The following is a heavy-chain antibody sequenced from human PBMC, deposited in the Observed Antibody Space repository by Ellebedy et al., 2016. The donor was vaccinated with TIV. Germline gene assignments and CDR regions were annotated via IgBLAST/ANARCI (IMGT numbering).Heavy chain of an antibody. CDR3: ARCSISVFGVTDAFDI. J-gene: IGHJ3*02. V-gene: IGHV4-59*01. Sequence: MPSETLSLTCTVSGGSISRDSWSWIRQPPGNGLEWIGYIFGSGSTIYNPSLRNRVSISLDRSQKQVSLNLTSVTAADSAVYFCARCSISVFGVTDAFDIWGQGTSVTVSS. CDR1: GGSISRDS. CDR2: IFGSGST. D-gene: IGHD3-3*01.